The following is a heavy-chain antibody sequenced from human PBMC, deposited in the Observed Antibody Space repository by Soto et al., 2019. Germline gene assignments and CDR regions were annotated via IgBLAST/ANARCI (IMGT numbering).Heavy chain of an antibody. Sequence: EVQLVESGGGLVQPGRSLRLSCAASGFTFDDYAMHWVRQAPGKGLEWVSGISWNSGSIGYADSVKGRFTISRDNAKNSLYLQMNCLRAEDTALYYCAKDMSLGGDYGGEQGYFDYWGQGTLVTVSS. CDR3: AKDMSLGGDYGGEQGYFDY. J-gene: IGHJ4*02. CDR2: ISWNSGSI. V-gene: IGHV3-9*01. CDR1: GFTFDDYA. D-gene: IGHD4-17*01.